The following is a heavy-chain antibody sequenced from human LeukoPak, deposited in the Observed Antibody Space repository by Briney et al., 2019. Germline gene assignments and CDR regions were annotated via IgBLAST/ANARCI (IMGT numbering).Heavy chain of an antibody. J-gene: IGHJ4*02. Sequence: KPSGTLSLTCSVSGGSISSTNWWTGVRQPPRKGLEWIGYIFHSGSTNYNPSLKRRVTISVDTSKHQFSLELSSVTAADTAVYYCARLRDTGAAAGYFDYWGQGTLVTVSS. CDR2: IFHSGST. CDR3: ARLRDTGAAAGYFDY. CDR1: GGSISSTNW. D-gene: IGHD6-13*01. V-gene: IGHV4-4*02.